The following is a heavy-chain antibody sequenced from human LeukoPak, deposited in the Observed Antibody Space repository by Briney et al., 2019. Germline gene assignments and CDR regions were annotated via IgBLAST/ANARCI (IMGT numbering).Heavy chain of an antibody. D-gene: IGHD3-3*01. V-gene: IGHV1-46*01. CDR3: ARGRGTPRGYYDFWSGYYLDENWFDP. J-gene: IGHJ5*02. CDR1: GYTFTSYD. Sequence: ASVKVSCKASGYTFTSYDINWVRQAPGQGLEWMGIINPSGGSTSYAQKFQGRVTMTRDTSTSTVYMELSSLRSEDTAVYYCARGRGTPRGYYDFWSGYYLDENWFDPWGQGTLVTVSS. CDR2: INPSGGST.